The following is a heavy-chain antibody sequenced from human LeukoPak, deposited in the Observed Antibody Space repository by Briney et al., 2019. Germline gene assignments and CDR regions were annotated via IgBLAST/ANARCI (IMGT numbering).Heavy chain of an antibody. CDR2: IVVGSGNT. CDR1: GFTFSRSV. Sequence: SVKVSCKASGFTFSRSVVQWVRQARGQGLEWMGWIVVGSGNTNYAEKFQRRVTITRDMSTSTAYMEVSSLRSEDTAVYYCAADPGYGGNHYYYIMDVWGKGTTVTVSS. V-gene: IGHV1-58*01. CDR3: AADPGYGGNHYYYIMDV. J-gene: IGHJ6*04. D-gene: IGHD4-23*01.